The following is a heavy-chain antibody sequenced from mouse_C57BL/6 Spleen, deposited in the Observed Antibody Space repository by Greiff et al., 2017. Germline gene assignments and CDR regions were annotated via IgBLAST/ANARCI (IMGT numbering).Heavy chain of an antibody. CDR3: ARQGLGALDY. CDR1: GYSFTGYY. V-gene: IGHV1-42*01. D-gene: IGHD4-1*01. J-gene: IGHJ2*01. Sequence: EVQLQQSGPELVKPGASVKISCKASGYSFTGYYMNWVKQSPEKSLEWIGEINPSTGGTTYNQKFKAKATLTVDKSSSTAYMQLKSLTSEDSAVYYCARQGLGALDYWGQGTTLTVSS. CDR2: INPSTGGT.